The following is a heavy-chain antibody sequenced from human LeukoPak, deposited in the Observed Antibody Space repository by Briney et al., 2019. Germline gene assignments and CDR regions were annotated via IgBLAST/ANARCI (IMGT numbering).Heavy chain of an antibody. Sequence: GGSLRLSCAASAFTFRSYAMIWVRQAPGKGLEWVSGISGSGGSIYYSDSAKGRFTISRDNSNNTLYLQMNSLRAEDTAVYYCAKGAASRGYTYVANWGQGTLVTVSS. CDR1: AFTFRSYA. CDR3: AKGAASRGYTYVAN. V-gene: IGHV3-23*01. CDR2: ISGSGGSI. D-gene: IGHD5-18*01. J-gene: IGHJ4*02.